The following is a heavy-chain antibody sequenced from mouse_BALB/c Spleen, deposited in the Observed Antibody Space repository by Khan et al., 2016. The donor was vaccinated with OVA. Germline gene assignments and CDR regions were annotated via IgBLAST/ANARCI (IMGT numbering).Heavy chain of an antibody. D-gene: IGHD2-3*01. CDR1: GFTFNNYA. CDR3: ARQGGIYDGPFDY. Sequence: EVELVESGGGLVKPGGSLKLSCAASGFTFNNYAMSWVRQTPEKRLEWVATVSSGGSYTYYPDSVKGRFTISRDTAKNTLYLQMSRLGSEDTAMYYCARQGGIYDGPFDYWGQGTTLTVSS. CDR2: VSSGGSYT. J-gene: IGHJ2*01. V-gene: IGHV5-9-3*01.